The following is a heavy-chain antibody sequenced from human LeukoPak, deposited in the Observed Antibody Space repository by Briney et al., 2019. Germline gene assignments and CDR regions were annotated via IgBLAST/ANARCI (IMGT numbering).Heavy chain of an antibody. CDR2: IYYSGST. CDR3: ARLPIAARDY. Sequence: PSETLSLTCTVSGGSISSSSYYWGWIRHPPGKGLEWIGSIYYSGSTYYNPSLKSRVTISVDTSKNQFSLKLSSVTAADTAVYYCARLPIAARDYWGQGTLVTVSS. V-gene: IGHV4-39*01. D-gene: IGHD6-6*01. J-gene: IGHJ4*02. CDR1: GGSISSSSYY.